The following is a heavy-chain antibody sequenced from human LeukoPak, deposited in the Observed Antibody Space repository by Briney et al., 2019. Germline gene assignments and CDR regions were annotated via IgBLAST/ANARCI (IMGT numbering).Heavy chain of an antibody. CDR1: GYSFTAYW. D-gene: IGHD3-22*01. J-gene: IGHJ4*02. Sequence: GESLKISCKASGYSFTAYWIGWVRQMPGKGLEWMGIMFPDDSDIRYSPSFQGQVTISADKSISTAYLQWSSLQASDTAMYYCARPRDGYFPYYFDYWGQGTLVTVSS. CDR2: MFPDDSDI. V-gene: IGHV5-51*01. CDR3: ARPRDGYFPYYFDY.